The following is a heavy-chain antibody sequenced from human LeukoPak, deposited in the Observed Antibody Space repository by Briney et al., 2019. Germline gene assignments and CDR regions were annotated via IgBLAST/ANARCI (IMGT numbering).Heavy chain of an antibody. CDR1: GYTFTSYY. CDR2: INPSGGST. V-gene: IGHV1-46*01. D-gene: IGHD2-21*02. CDR3: ARGSGHIVVVTAIFDY. Sequence: ASVKVSCKAFGYTFTSYYMHWVRQAPGQGLEWMGIINPSGGSTSYAQKFQGRVTMTRDTSTSTVYMELSSLRSEDTAVYYCARGSGHIVVVTAIFDYWGQGTLVTVSS. J-gene: IGHJ4*02.